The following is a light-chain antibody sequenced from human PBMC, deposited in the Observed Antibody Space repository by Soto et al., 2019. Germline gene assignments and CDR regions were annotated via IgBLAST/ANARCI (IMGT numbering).Light chain of an antibody. CDR2: ELS. CDR1: SSDFGGYNY. J-gene: IGLJ2*01. CDR3: SSYVGAGTNI. Sequence: QSALTQPPSASGSPGQSVTISCTGTSSDFGGYNYVSWYQQHPGKAPKLMIYELSKRPSGVPDRFSGSKSGNTASLTVSGLQPEDEADYYCSSYVGAGTNIFGGGTKLTVL. V-gene: IGLV2-8*01.